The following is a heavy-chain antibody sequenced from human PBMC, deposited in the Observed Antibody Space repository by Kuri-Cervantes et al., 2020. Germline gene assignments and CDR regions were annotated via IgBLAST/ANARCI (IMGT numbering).Heavy chain of an antibody. J-gene: IGHJ6*03. CDR3: AKDGLYSNGWWIYMDV. D-gene: IGHD4-11*01. V-gene: IGHV3-23*01. Sequence: GGSLRLSCAASGFTFSSYAMSWVRQAPGKGLEWVSAISGSGGSTYYADSVKGRFTISRDNSKNTLYLQMNSLRAEDTAVYYCAKDGLYSNGWWIYMDVWGKGTTVTVSS. CDR1: GFTFSSYA. CDR2: ISGSGGST.